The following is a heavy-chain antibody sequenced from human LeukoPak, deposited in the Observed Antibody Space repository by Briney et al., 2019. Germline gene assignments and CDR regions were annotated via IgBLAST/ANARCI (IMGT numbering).Heavy chain of an antibody. J-gene: IGHJ4*02. D-gene: IGHD6-13*01. Sequence: SETLSLTCTVSGGSISSSSYYWGWIRQPPGKGLEWIGSIYYSGSTYYNPSLKSRVTISVDTSKNQFSLKLSSVTAADTAVYYCARLFGAYSSSWYDYWGQGTLVTVSS. CDR1: GGSISSSSYY. CDR2: IYYSGST. V-gene: IGHV4-39*07. CDR3: ARLFGAYSSSWYDY.